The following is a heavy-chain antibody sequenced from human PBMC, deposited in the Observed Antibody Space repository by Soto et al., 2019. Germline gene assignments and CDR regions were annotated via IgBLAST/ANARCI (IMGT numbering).Heavy chain of an antibody. Sequence: QVQLVQSGAEVKKPGASVKVSCKASGYTFTSHAMHWVRQAPGQRLEWMGWINAGNGNTKSSQKFQGRVTITRDTSASTAYMELSSLRSEDTAVYYCARVGAGIVGGMDVWGQGTTVTVSS. V-gene: IGHV1-3*01. CDR2: INAGNGNT. CDR1: GYTFTSHA. D-gene: IGHD2-15*01. CDR3: ARVGAGIVGGMDV. J-gene: IGHJ6*02.